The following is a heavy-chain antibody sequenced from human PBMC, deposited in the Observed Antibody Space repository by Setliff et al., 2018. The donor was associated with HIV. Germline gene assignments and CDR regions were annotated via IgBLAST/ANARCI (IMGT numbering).Heavy chain of an antibody. Sequence: SSETLSLTCTVSGGSVSSGGYYWSWIRQHPGRGLEWIGRIYASGSTSYNPSLKSRVTISVDTSKNQFSLKLNSVTAADTAVYYWARATRTIFGVVYFDYWGQGTLVTVSS. V-gene: IGHV4-61*08. CDR1: GGSVSSGGYY. CDR2: IYASGST. CDR3: ARATRTIFGVVYFDY. J-gene: IGHJ4*02. D-gene: IGHD3-3*01.